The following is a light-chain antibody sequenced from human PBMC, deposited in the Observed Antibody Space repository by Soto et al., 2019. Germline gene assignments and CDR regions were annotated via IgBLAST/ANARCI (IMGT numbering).Light chain of an antibody. Sequence: EIVLTQSPGTLSLSPGERATLSCRASQRVGSSYLAWYQHKPDQAPRLLIYGASSRTTGIPDRFSGSGSGTDFTLTISRLEPEDFAMYYCQQCGGSPTFGQGTKVDIK. V-gene: IGKV3-20*01. J-gene: IGKJ1*01. CDR1: QRVGSSY. CDR2: GAS. CDR3: QQCGGSPT.